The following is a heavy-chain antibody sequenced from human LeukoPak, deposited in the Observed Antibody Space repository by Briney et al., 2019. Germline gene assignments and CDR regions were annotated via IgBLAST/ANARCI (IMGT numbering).Heavy chain of an antibody. CDR2: INHSGST. CDR1: GGSFSGYY. CDR3: AGAYYDSSGWLDY. D-gene: IGHD3-22*01. V-gene: IGHV4-34*01. J-gene: IGHJ4*02. Sequence: PSETLSLTCAVYGGSFSGYYWSWIRQPPGKGLEWIGEINHSGSTNYNPSLKSRVTISVDTSKNQFSLKLSSVTAADTAVYYCAGAYYDSSGWLDYWGQGTLVTVSS.